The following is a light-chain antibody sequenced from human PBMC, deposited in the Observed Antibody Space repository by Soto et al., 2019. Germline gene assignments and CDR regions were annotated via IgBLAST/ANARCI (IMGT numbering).Light chain of an antibody. CDR1: NSDVGDYDY. V-gene: IGLV2-14*01. CDR2: EVS. CDR3: SSYININTLV. Sequence: QSVLTQPASVSGSPGQSITISCTGTNSDVGDYDYVSWYQQHPGKAPKLIIYEVSNRPSGVSNRFSGSKSGNTASLTVSGLQAEDEAHYYCSSYININTLVFGTGTKVTVL. J-gene: IGLJ1*01.